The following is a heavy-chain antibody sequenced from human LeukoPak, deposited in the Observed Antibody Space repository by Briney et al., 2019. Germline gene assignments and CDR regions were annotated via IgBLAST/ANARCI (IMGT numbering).Heavy chain of an antibody. V-gene: IGHV4-39*07. J-gene: IGHJ5*02. CDR1: GGSISSGSYY. CDR2: IYHSGST. CDR3: ARSNYCSSTSCYLGGLYNWFDP. Sequence: SETLSLTCTVSGGSISSGSYYWGWIRQPPGKGLEWIGSIYHSGSTYYNPSLKSRVTISVDTSKNQFSLKLSSVTAADTAVYYCARSNYCSSTSCYLGGLYNWFDPWGQGTLVTVSS. D-gene: IGHD2-2*01.